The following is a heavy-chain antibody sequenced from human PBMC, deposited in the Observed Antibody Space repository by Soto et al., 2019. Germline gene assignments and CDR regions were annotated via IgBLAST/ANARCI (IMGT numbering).Heavy chain of an antibody. V-gene: IGHV4-59*01. CDR2: IYSSGTT. CDR1: GTSISSYY. J-gene: IGHJ4*02. Sequence: PSETLSLTCTASGTSISSYYWSWIRQPPGKGLEWIAYIYSSGTTNYNPSLKSRVTLSVDTSKNQFSLKLTSVTAADSAVYYCARAPMVITRSYFDQWGQGTPVTSPQ. CDR3: ARAPMVITRSYFDQ. D-gene: IGHD3-22*01.